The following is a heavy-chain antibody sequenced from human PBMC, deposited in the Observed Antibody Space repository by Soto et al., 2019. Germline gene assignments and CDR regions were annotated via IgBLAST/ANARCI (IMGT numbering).Heavy chain of an antibody. V-gene: IGHV3-33*01. CDR3: ARDRGTVEVPPAMSRFDP. Sequence: QVQLVESGGAVVQPGRSLRLSCEASGFIFSSYGMHWVRLPPGKGLEWVGVIWHDGSHQLYADSVKGRFTISRDNSKNTWYLQMNSLRAEDTAVYYCARDRGTVEVPPAMSRFDPWGQGTLVIVSS. CDR1: GFIFSSYG. CDR2: IWHDGSHQ. D-gene: IGHD2-2*01. J-gene: IGHJ5*02.